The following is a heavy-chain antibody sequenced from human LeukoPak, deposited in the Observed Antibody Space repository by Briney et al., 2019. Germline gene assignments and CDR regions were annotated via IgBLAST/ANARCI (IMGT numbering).Heavy chain of an antibody. CDR2: INAGNGNT. CDR1: GYTFTSYA. CDR3: AREGAAAAKDNWFDP. V-gene: IGHV1-3*01. Sequence: ASVKVSCRASGYTFTSYAMHWVRQAPGQRLEWMGWINAGNGNTKYSQKFQGRVTTTRDTSTSTVYMELSSLRSEDTAVYYCAREGAAAAKDNWFDPWGQGTLVTVSS. J-gene: IGHJ5*02. D-gene: IGHD6-13*01.